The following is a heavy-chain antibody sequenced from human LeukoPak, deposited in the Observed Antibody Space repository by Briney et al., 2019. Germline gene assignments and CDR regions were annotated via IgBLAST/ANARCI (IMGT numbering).Heavy chain of an antibody. CDR1: GFTFSSYS. J-gene: IGHJ5*02. Sequence: HPGGSLRLSCAASGFTFSSYSMNWVRQAPGKGLEWVSYISSSSSTIYYADSVKGRFTISRDNAKNSLYLQMNSLRAEDTAVYYCARVASIFLGGFGPWGQGTLVTVSS. D-gene: IGHD3-9*01. CDR3: ARVASIFLGGFGP. V-gene: IGHV3-48*04. CDR2: ISSSSSTI.